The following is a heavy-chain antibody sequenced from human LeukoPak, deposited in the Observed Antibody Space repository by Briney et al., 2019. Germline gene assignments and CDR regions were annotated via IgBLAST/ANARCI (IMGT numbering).Heavy chain of an antibody. D-gene: IGHD5-18*01. Sequence: PGGSLRLSCAASGFTFSSNYMSWVRQAPGKGLEWVSVIYSGGSTYYADSVKGRFTISRDNSKNTLYLQMNSLRAEDTAMYYCARHVDTAMVTGIDYWGQGILVTVSS. J-gene: IGHJ4*02. CDR1: GFTFSSNY. V-gene: IGHV3-53*01. CDR2: IYSGGST. CDR3: ARHVDTAMVTGIDY.